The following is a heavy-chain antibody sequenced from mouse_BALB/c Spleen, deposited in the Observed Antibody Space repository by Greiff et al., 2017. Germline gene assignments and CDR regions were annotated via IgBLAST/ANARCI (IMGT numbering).Heavy chain of an antibody. D-gene: IGHD2-3*01. V-gene: IGHV5-12-2*01. CDR2: ISNGGGST. CDR3: ARHPDGYYGWLAY. CDR1: GFTFSSYT. J-gene: IGHJ3*01. Sequence: EVQVVESGGGLVQPGGSLKLSCAASGFTFSSYTMSWVRQTPEKRLEWVAYISNGGGSTYYPDTVKGRFTISRDNAKNTLYLQMSSLKSEDTAMYYCARHPDGYYGWLAYWGQGTLVTVSA.